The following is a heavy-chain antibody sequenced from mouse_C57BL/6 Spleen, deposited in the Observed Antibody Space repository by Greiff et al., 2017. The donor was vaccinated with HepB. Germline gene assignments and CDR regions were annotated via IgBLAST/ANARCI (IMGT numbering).Heavy chain of an antibody. CDR1: GYAFSSYW. CDR3: ARRTTVVEAMDY. Sequence: VQLQQSGAELVKPGASVKISCKASGYAFSSYWMNWVKQRPGKGLEWIGQIYPGDGDTNNNGKFKGKATLTADKSSSTAYMQLSSLTSEDSAVYFCARRTTVVEAMDYWGQGTSVTVSS. J-gene: IGHJ4*01. CDR2: IYPGDGDT. V-gene: IGHV1-80*01. D-gene: IGHD1-1*01.